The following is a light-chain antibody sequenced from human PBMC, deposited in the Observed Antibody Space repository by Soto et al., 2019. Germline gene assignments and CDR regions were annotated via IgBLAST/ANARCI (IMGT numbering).Light chain of an antibody. J-gene: IGKJ1*01. CDR2: GAS. CDR3: QHYYNSWT. Sequence: EIVLTQSPGTLSVSPGDRVTLSCRASQSISINLAWYQHKPGQAPRLLIHGASTRATGVPARISGSGSGTEFTLTISSLQAEDVAVYYCQHYYNSWTFGQGTQVEIK. CDR1: QSISIN. V-gene: IGKV3D-15*01.